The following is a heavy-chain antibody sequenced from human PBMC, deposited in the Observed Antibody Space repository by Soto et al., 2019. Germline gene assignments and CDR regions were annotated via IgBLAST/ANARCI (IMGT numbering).Heavy chain of an antibody. V-gene: IGHV4-59*01. D-gene: IGHD2-15*01. J-gene: IGHJ4*02. CDR1: GGSISSYY. Sequence: QVQLQESGPGLVKPSETLSLTCTVSGGSISSYYWSWIRQPPGKGLEWIGYIYYSGSTNYNPYLKSRVTISVDTSKNQFSLKLSSVTAADTDVYYCAGTRGYCSGGSCPTVVDYWGQGTLVTVSS. CDR2: IYYSGST. CDR3: AGTRGYCSGGSCPTVVDY.